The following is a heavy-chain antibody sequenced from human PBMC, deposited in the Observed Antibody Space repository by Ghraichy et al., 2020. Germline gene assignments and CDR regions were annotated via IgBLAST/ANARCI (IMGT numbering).Heavy chain of an antibody. CDR3: AREISGSYGY. CDR1: GGSISSSSYY. Sequence: SQTLSLTCTVSGGSISSSSYYWGWIRQPPGKGLEWIGSIYYSGSTYYNPSLKSRVTISVDTSKNQFSLKLSSVTAADTAVYYCAREISGSYGYWGQGTLVTVSS. J-gene: IGHJ4*02. D-gene: IGHD1-26*01. V-gene: IGHV4-39*01. CDR2: IYYSGST.